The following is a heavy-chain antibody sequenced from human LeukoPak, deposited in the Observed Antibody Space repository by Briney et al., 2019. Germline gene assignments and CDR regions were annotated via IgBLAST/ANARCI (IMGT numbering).Heavy chain of an antibody. J-gene: IGHJ6*02. CDR2: INGSGGST. CDR3: AKECSGGSCYSNSQFYYYGMDV. CDR1: GLTFSTSD. Sequence: GESLTLSCAASGLTFSTSDLSWIRQAPGKGLEWISEINGSGGSTYYADSVKGRFTVSRDNSKNTLYLQMNCLRAEDTAVFYCAKECSGGSCYSNSQFYYYGMDVWGQGTTVSV. D-gene: IGHD2-15*01. V-gene: IGHV3-23*01.